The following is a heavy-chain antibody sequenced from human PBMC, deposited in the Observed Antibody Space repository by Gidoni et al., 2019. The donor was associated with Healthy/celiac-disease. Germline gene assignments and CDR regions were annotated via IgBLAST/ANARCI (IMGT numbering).Heavy chain of an antibody. D-gene: IGHD3-10*01. J-gene: IGHJ4*02. CDR2: ISGSGGST. V-gene: IGHV3-23*02. Sequence: EVQLLESGGCLVHPGGSLILSFAASGFTFSSYAMSWVRRAPGTGLEWGSAISGSGGSTYYEDYVKGRFTISRDKSKNTLYLQMNSLRAEDTAVYYCANYTLLGPPGHDYWGQGTLVTVSS. CDR3: ANYTLLGPPGHDY. CDR1: GFTFSSYA.